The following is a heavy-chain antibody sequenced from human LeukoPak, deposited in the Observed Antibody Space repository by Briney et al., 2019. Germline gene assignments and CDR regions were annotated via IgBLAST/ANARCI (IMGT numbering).Heavy chain of an antibody. CDR1: GFTFSSYG. J-gene: IGHJ4*02. Sequence: GGSLRLSCAASGFTFSSYGMNWVRQAPGKGLQWVASIKQDGGEKYCVDSVKGRFTISRDNAKNSLYLQMNSLRAEDTAVYYCARQAYSSDSWGQGTLVTVSS. CDR3: ARQAYSSDS. CDR2: IKQDGGEK. D-gene: IGHD2-21*01. V-gene: IGHV3-7*01.